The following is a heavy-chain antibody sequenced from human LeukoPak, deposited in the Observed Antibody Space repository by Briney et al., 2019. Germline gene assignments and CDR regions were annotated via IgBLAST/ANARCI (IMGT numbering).Heavy chain of an antibody. D-gene: IGHD4-17*01. CDR2: INHSGST. V-gene: IGHV4-34*01. Sequence: SETLSLTCAVYGGSFSGYYWIWIRQPPGKGLEWIGEINHSGSTNYNPSLKSRVTISVDTSKNQFSLKLSSVTAADTAVYYCARVTRRSSETTLRYFQHWGQGTLVTVSS. CDR3: ARVTRRSSETTLRYFQH. J-gene: IGHJ1*01. CDR1: GGSFSGYY.